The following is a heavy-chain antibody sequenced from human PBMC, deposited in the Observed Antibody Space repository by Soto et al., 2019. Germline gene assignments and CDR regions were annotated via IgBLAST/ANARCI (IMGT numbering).Heavy chain of an antibody. J-gene: IGHJ4*02. CDR1: GISTSSYW. V-gene: IGHV3-7*03. CDR3: VTGYHSDY. CDR2: IKKDGSEK. Sequence: PGGSLRLSCAASGISTSSYWMGWVRQAPGWGLEWVASIKKDGSEKYYMDSLKGRFTISRDNALNSLYLQMNSLRAEDTAVYFCVTGYHSDYWGQGTLVTVSS. D-gene: IGHD5-18*01.